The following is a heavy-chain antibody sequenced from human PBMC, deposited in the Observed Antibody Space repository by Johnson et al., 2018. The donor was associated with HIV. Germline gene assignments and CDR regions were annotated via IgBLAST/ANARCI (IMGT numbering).Heavy chain of an antibody. J-gene: IGHJ3*02. D-gene: IGHD1-1*01. V-gene: IGHV3-9*01. Sequence: LGVSCAASGFTFDDCPIHRVRQAPGKGLEWVSGINWNSNDMGYADSVKGRFTISRDNSKNTLYLQMNSLRAEDTAVYYCATSTASDALDICGQGTMVTVSS. CDR1: GFTFDDCP. CDR2: INWNSNDM. CDR3: ATSTASDALDI.